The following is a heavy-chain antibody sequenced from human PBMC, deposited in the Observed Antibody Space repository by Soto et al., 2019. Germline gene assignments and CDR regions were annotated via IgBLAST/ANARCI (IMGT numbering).Heavy chain of an antibody. CDR2: IYYSGST. Sequence: SETLSLTCTVSGGSISSYYWSWIRQPPGKGREGIGYIYYSGSTNYNPSLKRRVTISVDTSKNQFSLKLSSVTAADTAVYYCARVGYDFWSGYYNPYFDYWGQGTLVTVSS. D-gene: IGHD3-3*01. CDR3: ARVGYDFWSGYYNPYFDY. CDR1: GGSISSYY. J-gene: IGHJ4*02. V-gene: IGHV4-59*08.